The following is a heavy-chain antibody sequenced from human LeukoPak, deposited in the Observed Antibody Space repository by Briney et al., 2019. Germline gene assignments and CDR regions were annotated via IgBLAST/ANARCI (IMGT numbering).Heavy chain of an antibody. V-gene: IGHV3-30-3*01. CDR2: ISFDGNQE. CDR3: AKGDYYDSSGYSN. D-gene: IGHD3-22*01. J-gene: IGHJ4*02. CDR1: GFTFDNYA. Sequence: GGSLRLSCEASGFTFDNYAMHWVRQAPGRRLEWVAVISFDGNQEYYPDSVKGRFTISRDNSKNTLYLQMNSLRAEDTAVYYCAKGDYYDSSGYSNWGQGTLVTVSS.